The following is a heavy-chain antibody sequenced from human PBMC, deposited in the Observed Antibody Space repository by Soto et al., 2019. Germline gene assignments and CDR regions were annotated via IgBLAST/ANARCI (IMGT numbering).Heavy chain of an antibody. CDR3: ARGNHRWLQLWYFDL. Sequence: QVQLVQSGAEVKKPGSSVKVSCKASGGTFSNYPISWVRQAPGQGLEWMGGIIPIFGTVNYAQKFQGRVTITAAESTSTADMELSSLRSEDTAVYYCARGNHRWLQLWYFDLWGSGTLVTVSS. V-gene: IGHV1-69*12. CDR2: IIPIFGTV. J-gene: IGHJ2*01. CDR1: GGTFSNYP. D-gene: IGHD5-12*01.